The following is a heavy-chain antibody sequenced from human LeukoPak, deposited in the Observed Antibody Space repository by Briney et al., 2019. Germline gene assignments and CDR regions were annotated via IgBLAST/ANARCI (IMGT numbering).Heavy chain of an antibody. CDR3: ATASDYVDYAFDI. V-gene: IGHV1-8*01. CDR1: GYTFTSYD. D-gene: IGHD3-16*01. Sequence: AASVKVSCKASGYTFTSYDINWVRQATGQGLEWMGWMNPNSGNTGYVQKFQGRVTMTRNTSISTAYMELSSLRSEDTAVYYCATASDYVDYAFDIWGQGTMVTVSS. J-gene: IGHJ3*02. CDR2: MNPNSGNT.